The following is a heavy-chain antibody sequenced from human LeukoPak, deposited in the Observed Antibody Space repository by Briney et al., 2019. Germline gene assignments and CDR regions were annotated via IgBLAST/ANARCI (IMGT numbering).Heavy chain of an antibody. Sequence: GGSLRLSCSASGFTFNDYAMHWVRQAPRKGLEYVPSINLNGGATYYADSVRGRFTISRDNSKNTLYLQMSNLRAEDTAVYYCVRVGGYSSSWFLSFFDYWAREPWSPSPQ. CDR2: INLNGGAT. V-gene: IGHV3-64D*09. CDR3: VRVGGYSSSWFLSFFDY. CDR1: GFTFNDYA. D-gene: IGHD6-13*01. J-gene: IGHJ4*02.